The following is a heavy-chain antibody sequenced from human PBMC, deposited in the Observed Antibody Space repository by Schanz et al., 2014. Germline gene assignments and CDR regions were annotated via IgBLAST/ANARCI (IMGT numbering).Heavy chain of an antibody. CDR2: IYSSGST. CDR1: GITLSGYG. V-gene: IGHV3-NL1*01. J-gene: IGHJ4*01. D-gene: IGHD6-6*01. CDR3: ARDSGSSSSSPSGY. Sequence: QVQLVESGGGVVQPGRSLRLSCAASGITLSGYGLHWVRQAPGKGLEWVSTIYSSGSTYYADSVRGRFTISRDNAKNSLYLQMNSLRAEDTALYYCARDSGSSSSSPSGYWGHGTLVAVSS.